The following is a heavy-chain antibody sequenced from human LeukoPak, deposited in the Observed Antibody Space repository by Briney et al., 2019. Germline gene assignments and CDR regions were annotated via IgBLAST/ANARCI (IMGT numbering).Heavy chain of an antibody. CDR2: MYYSGPT. J-gene: IGHJ5*02. Sequence: SETLSLTCTVSGGSISSYYWSWIRQPPGKGLEWIAYMYYSGPTYYNPSLKSRVSISVDTSKNQFSLKLSSVTATDTAVYYCARVLAADGNNWFDPWGQGMLVTVSS. D-gene: IGHD6-13*01. CDR1: GGSISSYY. V-gene: IGHV4-59*12. CDR3: ARVLAADGNNWFDP.